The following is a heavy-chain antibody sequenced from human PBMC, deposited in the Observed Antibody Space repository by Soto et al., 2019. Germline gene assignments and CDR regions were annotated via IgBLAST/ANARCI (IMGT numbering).Heavy chain of an antibody. Sequence: GASVKVSCKASGFTFTSSAMQWVRQARGQRLEWIGWIVVGSGNTNYAQKFQERVTITRDMSTSTAYMELSSLRSEDTAVYYCAASYYDFGSGSSALNDAFDIWGQGTMVTAS. CDR2: IVVGSGNT. J-gene: IGHJ3*02. CDR3: AASYYDFGSGSSALNDAFDI. D-gene: IGHD3-3*01. CDR1: GFTFTSSA. V-gene: IGHV1-58*02.